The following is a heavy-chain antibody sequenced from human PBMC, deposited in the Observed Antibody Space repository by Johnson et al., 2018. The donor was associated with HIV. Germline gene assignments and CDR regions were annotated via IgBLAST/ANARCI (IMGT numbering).Heavy chain of an antibody. J-gene: IGHJ3*02. CDR3: ASDLARRGGAAFDI. D-gene: IGHD1-26*01. V-gene: IGHV3-66*02. CDR1: GFTVSSNY. CDR2: LHSGGST. Sequence: VQLVESGGGLVQPGGSLRLSCVVSGFTVSSNYMSWVRQAPGKGLEWVSVLHSGGSTSYADSVKGRYTISRDNSNNTLHLQMNSLRPEDTAVYYCASDLARRGGAAFDIWGQGTMVTVSS.